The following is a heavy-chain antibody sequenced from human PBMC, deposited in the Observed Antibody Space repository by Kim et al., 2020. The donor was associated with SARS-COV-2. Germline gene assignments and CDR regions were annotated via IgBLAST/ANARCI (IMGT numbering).Heavy chain of an antibody. V-gene: IGHV3-23*01. D-gene: IGHD1-26*01. CDR3: AKDNQLLYYYGMDV. CDR1: GFTFSSYA. Sequence: GGSLRLSCAASGFTFSSYAMSWVRQAPGKGLEWVSAISGSGGSTYYADSVKGRFTISRDNSKNTLYLQMNSLRAEDTAVYYCAKDNQLLYYYGMDVWGQGTTVTVSS. J-gene: IGHJ6*02. CDR2: ISGSGGST.